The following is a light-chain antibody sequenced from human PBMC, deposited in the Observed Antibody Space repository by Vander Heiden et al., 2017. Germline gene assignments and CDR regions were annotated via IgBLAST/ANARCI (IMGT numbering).Light chain of an antibody. CDR2: DDS. V-gene: IGLV3-21*02. CDR3: QVWDSSSDHVV. J-gene: IGLJ2*01. Sequence: SYVLTQPPSVSVAPGQTARITCGGNNIRSKSVHWYQQKPGQAPVLVVYDDSDLPSGIPERFSGSNSGNTATLTISRVEAGDEADYYCQVWDSSSDHVVFGGGTKLTVL. CDR1: NIRSKS.